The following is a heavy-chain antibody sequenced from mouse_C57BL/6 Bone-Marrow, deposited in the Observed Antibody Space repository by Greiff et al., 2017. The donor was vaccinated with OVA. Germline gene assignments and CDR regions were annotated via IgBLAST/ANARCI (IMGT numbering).Heavy chain of an antibody. CDR2: IRLKYDNYAT. CDR3: AGTEAFAY. J-gene: IGHJ3*01. CDR1: GFTFSNYW. V-gene: IGHV6-3*01. Sequence: EVKVEESGGGLVQPGGSMKLSCVASGFTFSNYWMNWVRQSPEKGLEWVAHIRLKYDNYATNYTETVKGRVTISRDEYKSIVYLQMNDLRAEDTGIYYYAGTEAFAYWGQGTLVTVSA.